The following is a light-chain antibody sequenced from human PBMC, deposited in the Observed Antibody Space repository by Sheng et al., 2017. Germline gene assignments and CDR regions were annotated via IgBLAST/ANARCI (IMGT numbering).Light chain of an antibody. CDR1: QSVTNDY. Sequence: EIVLTQSPGTLSLSPGERATLSCRASQSVTNDYLAWYQQKPGQTPRLLIYDASSRATGIPARFSGSGSGTDFTLTISSLEPEDFAVYYCQQRSNWPLTFGGGTKVEIK. V-gene: IGKV3D-20*02. CDR2: DAS. CDR3: QQRSNWPLT. J-gene: IGKJ4*01.